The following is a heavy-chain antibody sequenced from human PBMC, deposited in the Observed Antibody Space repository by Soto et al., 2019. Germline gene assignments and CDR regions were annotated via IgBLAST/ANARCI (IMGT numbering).Heavy chain of an antibody. CDR1: GFTFSDYY. CDR2: ISSSSSSYT. J-gene: IGHJ3*02. V-gene: IGHV3-11*03. D-gene: IGHD4-17*01. CDR3: ATQTYGDYDAFDI. Sequence: LRLSCAASGFTFSDYYMSWIRQAPGKGLEWVSYISSSSSSYTNYADSVKGRFTISRDNAKNSLYLQMNSLRAEDTAVYYCATQTYGDYDAFDIWGQGTMVTVSS.